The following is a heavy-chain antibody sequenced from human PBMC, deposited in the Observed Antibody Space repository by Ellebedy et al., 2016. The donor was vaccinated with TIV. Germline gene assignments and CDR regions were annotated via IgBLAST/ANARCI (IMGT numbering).Heavy chain of an antibody. J-gene: IGHJ4*02. CDR1: GFTFSSFW. CDR3: VTSSRYRSFWSDDHKGGSDYFDS. D-gene: IGHD3-3*01. Sequence: PGGSLRLSCAASGFTFSSFWLHWVRQAPGKGLVWVSDINNDGSSTSYADSVKGRFTISRDNAKNTLYLQMNSLRDDDTAKYYCVTSSRYRSFWSDDHKGGSDYFDSWGQGTLVTASS. CDR2: INNDGSST. V-gene: IGHV3-74*01.